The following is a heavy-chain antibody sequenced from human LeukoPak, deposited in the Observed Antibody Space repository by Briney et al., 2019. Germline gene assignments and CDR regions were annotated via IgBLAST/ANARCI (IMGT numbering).Heavy chain of an antibody. Sequence: GGSLRLSCAASGFIFSSHGMNWVRQAPGKGLEWVSSISSSSSYIYYADSVKGRFTISRDNAKNSLYLQMNSLRAEDTAVYYCARGNDYGLDYWGQGTLVTVSS. V-gene: IGHV3-21*01. CDR2: ISSSSSYI. D-gene: IGHD4-17*01. J-gene: IGHJ4*02. CDR3: ARGNDYGLDY. CDR1: GFIFSSHG.